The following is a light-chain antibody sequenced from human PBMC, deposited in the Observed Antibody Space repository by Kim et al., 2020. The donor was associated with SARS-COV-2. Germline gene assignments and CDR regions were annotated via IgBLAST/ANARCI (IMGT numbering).Light chain of an antibody. V-gene: IGKV1-39*01. CDR3: QQSYRTPLT. Sequence: DIQMTQSPSSLSASVGDRVTITCRTSQNITNYLNWYQQKPGKAPKVLIYGASSLHSGVPSRFSGSGSVTDFSLTINSLQPEDFATYYFQQSYRTPLTCGGGTKMDIK. J-gene: IGKJ4*01. CDR1: QNITNY. CDR2: GAS.